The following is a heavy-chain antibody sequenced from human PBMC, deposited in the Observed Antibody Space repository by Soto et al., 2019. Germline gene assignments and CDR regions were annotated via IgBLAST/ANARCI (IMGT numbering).Heavy chain of an antibody. J-gene: IGHJ6*02. V-gene: IGHV4-61*01. CDR2: IYYTGTT. D-gene: IGHD2-8*01. CDR1: GGSVSSGTHY. CDR3: AIDPHVYGVPAGCIDV. Sequence: SETLSLTCSVSGGSVSSGTHYWSWIRQPPGKGLEWIGYIYYTGTTKYNPSLKSRTTILVDTSKNQFSLKMSSVTAADTALYYCAIDPHVYGVPAGCIDVWGQGTTVTVSS.